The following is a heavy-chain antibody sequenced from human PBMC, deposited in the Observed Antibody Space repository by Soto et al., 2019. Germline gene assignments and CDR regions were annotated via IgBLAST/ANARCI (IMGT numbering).Heavy chain of an antibody. CDR1: GGTFSSYT. J-gene: IGHJ4*02. V-gene: IGHV1-69*04. CDR3: ARDLIRPLAYCGGDCYSRFDY. Sequence: ASVKVSCKASGGTFSSYTISWVRQAPGQGLEWMGRIIPVLGIANYAQKFQGRVTITADKSTSTAYMELSSLRSEDTAVYYCARDLIRPLAYCGGDCYSRFDYWGQGTLVTVSS. CDR2: IIPVLGIA. D-gene: IGHD2-21*01.